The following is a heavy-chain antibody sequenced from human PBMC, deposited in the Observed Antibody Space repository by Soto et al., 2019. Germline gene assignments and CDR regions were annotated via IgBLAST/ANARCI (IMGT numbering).Heavy chain of an antibody. CDR1: GGTFSSYA. J-gene: IGHJ6*02. Sequence: ASVKVSCKASGGTFSSYASSGVRQAPGQGLEWMGGIIPIFGTANYAQKFQGRVTITADESTSTAYMELSGLRSEDTAVYYCARDGYSYGDSYYYGMDVWGQWTTVTVYS. CDR3: ARDGYSYGDSYYYGMDV. V-gene: IGHV1-69*13. D-gene: IGHD5-18*01. CDR2: IIPIFGTA.